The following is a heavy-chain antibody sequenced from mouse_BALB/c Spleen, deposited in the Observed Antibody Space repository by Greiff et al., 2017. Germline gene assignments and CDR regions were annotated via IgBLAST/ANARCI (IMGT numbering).Heavy chain of an antibody. V-gene: IGHV3-8*02. Sequence: EVKVVESGPSLVKPSQTLSLTCSVTGDSITSGYWNWIRKFPGNKLEYMGYISYSGSTYYNPSLKSRISITRDTSKNQYYLQLNSVTTEDTATYYCARSDYYRYVMDDWGQGTSVTVSS. CDR1: GDSITSGY. D-gene: IGHD2-14*01. CDR2: ISYSGST. CDR3: ARSDYYRYVMDD. J-gene: IGHJ4*01.